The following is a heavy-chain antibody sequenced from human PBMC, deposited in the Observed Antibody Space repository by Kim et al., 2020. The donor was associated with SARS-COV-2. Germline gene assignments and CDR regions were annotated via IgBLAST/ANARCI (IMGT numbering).Heavy chain of an antibody. CDR2: INHSGTT. V-gene: IGHV4-34*01. CDR3: ARDQWLETRLWWFDP. CDR1: GGSFTGYY. Sequence: SETLSLTCAVYGGSFTGYYWSWIRQPPGKGLEWIGEINHSGTTNYNPSLKSRVTISVDTSKNQFSLKLISVTAADTAVYYCARDQWLETRLWWFDPWGQGTLVTVSS. J-gene: IGHJ5*02. D-gene: IGHD6-19*01.